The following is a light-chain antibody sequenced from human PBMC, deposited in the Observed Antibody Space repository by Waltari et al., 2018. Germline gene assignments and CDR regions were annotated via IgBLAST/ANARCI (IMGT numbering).Light chain of an antibody. J-gene: IGKJ5*01. V-gene: IGKV1-33*01. Sequence: DIQMTQSPSSLSASVGDRVTITCQSSPDISNYLNWYQQKPGKAPKLLIYDASNLETGVPSRFSGSGSGTDFTFTISSLQAEDVAVYYCQQYYSSPISFGQGTRLEIK. CDR3: QQYYSSPIS. CDR2: DAS. CDR1: PDISNY.